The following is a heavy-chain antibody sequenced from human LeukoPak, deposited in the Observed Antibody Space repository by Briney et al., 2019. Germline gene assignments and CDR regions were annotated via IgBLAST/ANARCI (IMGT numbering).Heavy chain of an antibody. J-gene: IGHJ1*01. Sequence: KPGESLKISCKGSGYSFTSYWIGWVRQMPGKGLEWMGIIYPGDSDTRYSPSFQGQVTISADKSISTAYLQWSSLKASDTAMYYCARQVEYCSSTRCYNFQHWGQGTLVTVSS. CDR2: IYPGDSDT. CDR3: ARQVEYCSSTRCYNFQH. D-gene: IGHD2-2*02. CDR1: GYSFTSYW. V-gene: IGHV5-51*01.